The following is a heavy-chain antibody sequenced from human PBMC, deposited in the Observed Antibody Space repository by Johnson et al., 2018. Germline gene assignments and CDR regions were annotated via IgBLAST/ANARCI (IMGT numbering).Heavy chain of an antibody. D-gene: IGHD1-20*01. CDR1: GFTFDDYA. J-gene: IGHJ6*03. CDR3: AKGVGYLEYYYMDV. CDR2: ISWNTGTI. V-gene: IGHV3-9*01. Sequence: VQLVESGGGLVQPGRSLRLSCAASGFTFDDYAMHWVRQAPGKGLEWVSGISWNTGTIGYADSVQGRFTISRDNSKNKLYLHMNRRRAEDTAVYYCAKGVGYLEYYYMDVWGKGTTVTVSS.